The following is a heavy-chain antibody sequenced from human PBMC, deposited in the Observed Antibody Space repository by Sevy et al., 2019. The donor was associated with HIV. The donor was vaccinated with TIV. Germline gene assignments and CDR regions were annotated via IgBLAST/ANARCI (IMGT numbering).Heavy chain of an antibody. CDR3: ARLYSSSSGRGLDN. CDR1: GFTFSDYY. CDR2: IKEDGSGR. V-gene: IGHV3-7*01. J-gene: IGHJ4*02. Sequence: GGSLRLSCAASGFTFSDYYMSWIRQAPGKGLEWVANIKEDGSGRFYVDSVRGRFTVSRDNAKKTLYLQMNNLRGEDTALYYCARLYSSSSGRGLDNWGQGALVTVSS. D-gene: IGHD6-6*01.